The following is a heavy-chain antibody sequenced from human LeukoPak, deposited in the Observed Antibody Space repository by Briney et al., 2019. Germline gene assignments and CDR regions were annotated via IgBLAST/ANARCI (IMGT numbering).Heavy chain of an antibody. V-gene: IGHV1-69*05. CDR2: IIPIFGTA. J-gene: IGHJ5*02. CDR1: GGTFISYA. CDR3: AREKDYGDYEGNWFDP. D-gene: IGHD4-17*01. Sequence: SVKVSCKXSGGTFISYAISWVRQAPGQGREGMGGIIPIFGTANDAQKVQGRVTITTDESTSTAYMELSSLRSEDTAVYYCAREKDYGDYEGNWFDPWGQGTLVTVSS.